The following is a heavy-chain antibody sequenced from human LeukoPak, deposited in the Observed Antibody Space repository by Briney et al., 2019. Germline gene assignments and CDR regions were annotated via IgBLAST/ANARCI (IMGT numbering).Heavy chain of an antibody. CDR3: ARAPKPLRFLEWSIGWFDP. D-gene: IGHD3-3*01. CDR1: GFTFSSYG. J-gene: IGHJ5*02. Sequence: GGTLRLSCAASGFTFSSYGMSWVRQAPGKGLEWVSAISGNGGSTYYADSVKGRFTISRDNSKNTLYLQMNSLRAEDTAVYYCARAPKPLRFLEWSIGWFDPWGQGTLVTVSS. CDR2: ISGNGGST. V-gene: IGHV3-23*01.